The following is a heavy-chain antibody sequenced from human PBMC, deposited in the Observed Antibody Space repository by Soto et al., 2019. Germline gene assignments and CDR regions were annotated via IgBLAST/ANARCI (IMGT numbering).Heavy chain of an antibody. V-gene: IGHV4-30-2*01. Sequence: KPSETLSLTCAVSGGPISGGGYSWSWIRHPPGKGLEWIGYIYHSGSTYYNPSLKSRVTISVDRSKNQFSLKLSSVTAADTAVYYCVRGYDSSGYGPFDYWGQGTLVTVSS. CDR1: GGPISGGGYS. J-gene: IGHJ4*02. CDR2: IYHSGST. CDR3: VRGYDSSGYGPFDY. D-gene: IGHD3-22*01.